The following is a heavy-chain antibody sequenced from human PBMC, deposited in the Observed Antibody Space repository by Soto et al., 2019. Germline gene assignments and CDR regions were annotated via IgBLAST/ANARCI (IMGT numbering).Heavy chain of an antibody. J-gene: IGHJ4*02. CDR2: IYHSGST. CDR1: GGSISRSNW. D-gene: IGHD3-9*01. V-gene: IGHV4-4*02. Sequence: SETLSLTCAVSGGSISRSNWWSWVRQPPGKGLEWIGEIYHSGSTNYHPSLKSRVTISVDKSKNQFSLKLTSLTAADTAVYYCARSITFEWLFFDNWGQATLVTVFS. CDR3: ARSITFEWLFFDN.